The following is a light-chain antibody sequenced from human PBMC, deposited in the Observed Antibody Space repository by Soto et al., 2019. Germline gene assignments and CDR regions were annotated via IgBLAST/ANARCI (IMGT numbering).Light chain of an antibody. CDR2: GAS. Sequence: EIVLTQSPATLSLSPGERATLSCRASQSIASSLAWFQQKPGQPPRLLIYGASARATGIPARFSGSGSGTEFTLTISSLESEDSAVYYGQQYSSWPPWTVGKGTKGDIK. V-gene: IGKV3-15*01. CDR1: QSIASS. J-gene: IGKJ1*01. CDR3: QQYSSWPPWT.